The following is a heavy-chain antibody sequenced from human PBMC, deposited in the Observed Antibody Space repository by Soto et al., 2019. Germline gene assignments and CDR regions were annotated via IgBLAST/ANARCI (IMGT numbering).Heavy chain of an antibody. CDR3: ARAGYYYDSSGYFSMESFDY. Sequence: EASVKVSCKASGGTFSSYAISWVRQAPGQGLEWMGGIIPIFGTANYAQKFQGRVTITADESTSTAYMQLSSLRSEDTAVYYCARAGYYYDSSGYFSMESFDYWGQGTLVTVSS. D-gene: IGHD3-22*01. CDR1: GGTFSSYA. V-gene: IGHV1-69*13. J-gene: IGHJ4*02. CDR2: IIPIFGTA.